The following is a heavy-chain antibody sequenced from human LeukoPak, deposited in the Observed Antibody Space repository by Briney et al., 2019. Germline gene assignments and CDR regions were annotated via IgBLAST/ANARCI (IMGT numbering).Heavy chain of an antibody. V-gene: IGHV4-31*03. CDR1: GGSISSGGYY. CDR2: IYYSGST. D-gene: IGHD7-27*01. Sequence: SETLSLTCTVSGGSISSGGYYWSWIRQHPGTGLEWIGYIYYSGSTYYNPSLKSRVTISVDTSKNQFSLKLSSVTAADAAVYYCARPKANWGGPDAFDIWGQGTMVTVSS. CDR3: ARPKANWGGPDAFDI. J-gene: IGHJ3*02.